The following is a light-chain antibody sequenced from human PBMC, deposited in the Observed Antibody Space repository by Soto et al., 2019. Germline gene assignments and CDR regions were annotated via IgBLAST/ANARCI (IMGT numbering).Light chain of an antibody. Sequence: QSVLTQPPSASGTPGQRVTISCSGSSSNVGSNTVSWYQQLPGTAPKVLIYSDDQRPSGVPDRFSGSRSGSSASLAISGLQSGDEADYHCSSYTSGSSHYVFGTGTKVTVL. CDR3: SSYTSGSSHYV. V-gene: IGLV1-44*01. CDR1: SSNVGSNT. J-gene: IGLJ1*01. CDR2: SDD.